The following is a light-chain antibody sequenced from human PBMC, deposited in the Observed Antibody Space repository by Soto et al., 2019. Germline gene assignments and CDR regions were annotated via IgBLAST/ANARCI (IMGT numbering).Light chain of an antibody. V-gene: IGKV3-15*01. Sequence: TQSPATLSVSPGDRATLFCRASQSINNNLAWYQQKPGQAPRLIMFRTSTRATGVPARFSGSGSETEFNITISSLQSEDFAFYYCQQYNQGTRATFGGGTKVDI. CDR3: QQYNQGTRAT. J-gene: IGKJ4*01. CDR2: RTS. CDR1: QSINNN.